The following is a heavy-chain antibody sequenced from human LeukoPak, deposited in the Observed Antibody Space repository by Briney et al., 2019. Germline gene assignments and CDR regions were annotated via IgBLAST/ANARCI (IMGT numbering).Heavy chain of an antibody. V-gene: IGHV3-30-3*01. Sequence: GGSLRLSCAASGFTFSSYAMHWVRQAPGKGLEWVAVISYDGSNKYYADSVKGRFTISRDNSKNTLYLQMNSLRAEDTAVYYCARDGEFCSSTSCYMIYYMDVWGKGTTVTVSS. D-gene: IGHD2-2*01. CDR1: GFTFSSYA. CDR2: ISYDGSNK. CDR3: ARDGEFCSSTSCYMIYYMDV. J-gene: IGHJ6*03.